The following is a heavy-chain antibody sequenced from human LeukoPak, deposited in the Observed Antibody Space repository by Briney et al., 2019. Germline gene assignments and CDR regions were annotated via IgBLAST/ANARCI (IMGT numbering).Heavy chain of an antibody. V-gene: IGHV3-23*01. CDR1: GFTFSSYA. J-gene: IGHJ3*01. CDR3: AKFPSYDSSGHDGFDV. Sequence: GGSLRLSCAASGFTFSSYAMSWVRQAPGKGLEWVSATSGRGGSKFYADSVKGRFTISRDNSKDTLYLQMNSLRAEDTAIYYCAKFPSYDSSGHDGFDVWGQGTKVTVSS. D-gene: IGHD3-22*01. CDR2: TSGRGGSK.